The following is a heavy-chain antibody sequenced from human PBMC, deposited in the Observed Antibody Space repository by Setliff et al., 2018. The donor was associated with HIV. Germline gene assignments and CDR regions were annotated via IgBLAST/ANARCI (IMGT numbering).Heavy chain of an antibody. CDR3: ATGASDYDSSGYYPALWW. Sequence: ASVKVSCKASGYTFTSYDINWVRQATGQGLEWMGWMNPDSGNTGYAQKFRGRVTMTRNTSISTAYMELSSLKSEDTAVFYCATGASDYDSSGYYPALWWWGQGTLVTVSS. J-gene: IGHJ4*02. CDR2: MNPDSGNT. D-gene: IGHD3-22*01. V-gene: IGHV1-8*02. CDR1: GYTFTSYD.